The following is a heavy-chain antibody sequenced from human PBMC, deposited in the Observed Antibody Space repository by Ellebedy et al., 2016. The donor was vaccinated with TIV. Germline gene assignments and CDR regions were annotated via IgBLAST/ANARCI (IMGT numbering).Heavy chain of an antibody. CDR1: GYSFTSYW. V-gene: IGHV5-51*01. CDR3: ARHGVATIRKGYYYGMDV. J-gene: IGHJ6*02. D-gene: IGHD5-12*01. Sequence: KVSXKGSGYSFTSYWIGWVRQMPGKGLEWMGIIYPGDSDTRYSPSFQGQVTISADKSISTAYLQWSSLKASDTAMYYCARHGVATIRKGYYYGMDVWGQGTTVTVSS. CDR2: IYPGDSDT.